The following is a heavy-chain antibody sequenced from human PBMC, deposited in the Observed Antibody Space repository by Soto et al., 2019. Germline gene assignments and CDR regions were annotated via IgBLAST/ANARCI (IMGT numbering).Heavy chain of an antibody. CDR1: GFTFSSYA. J-gene: IGHJ4*02. Sequence: GGSLRLSCAASGFTFSSYAMSWVRQAPGKGLEWVSAISGSGGSTYYADSVKGRFTISRDNSKNTPYLQMNSLRAEDTAVYYCAKPGRITMIVVYYFDYWGQGTLVTVSS. CDR2: ISGSGGST. D-gene: IGHD3-22*01. CDR3: AKPGRITMIVVYYFDY. V-gene: IGHV3-23*01.